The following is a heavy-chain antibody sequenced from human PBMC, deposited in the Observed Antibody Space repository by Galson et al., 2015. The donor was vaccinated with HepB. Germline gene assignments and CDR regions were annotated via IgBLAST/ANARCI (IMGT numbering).Heavy chain of an antibody. Sequence: SVKVSCKASGGTFSSYTISWVRQAPGQGLEWMGRIIPILGIANYAQKFQGRVTITADKSTSTAYMELSSLRSEDTAVYYCARSPANSGSYYNEYYFDYWGQGTLVTVSS. J-gene: IGHJ4*02. V-gene: IGHV1-69*02. D-gene: IGHD3-10*01. CDR2: IIPILGIA. CDR3: ARSPANSGSYYNEYYFDY. CDR1: GGTFSSYT.